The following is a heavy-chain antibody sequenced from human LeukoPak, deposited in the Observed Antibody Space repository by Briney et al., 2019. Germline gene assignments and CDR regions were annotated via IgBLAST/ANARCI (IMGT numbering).Heavy chain of an antibody. J-gene: IGHJ4*02. Sequence: PGGSLRLSCAASGFTVSSNYMSWVRQAPGKGLQWVSAIFSGGSTYYTDSVKGRFTISRDNSKNTLYLQMNSLRAEDTAVYYCARDRRGYDSSGYSHWGQGTLVTVSS. V-gene: IGHV3-66*01. D-gene: IGHD3-22*01. CDR3: ARDRRGYDSSGYSH. CDR2: IFSGGST. CDR1: GFTVSSNY.